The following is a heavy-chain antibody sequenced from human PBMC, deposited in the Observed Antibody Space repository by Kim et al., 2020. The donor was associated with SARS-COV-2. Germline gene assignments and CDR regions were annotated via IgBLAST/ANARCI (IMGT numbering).Heavy chain of an antibody. J-gene: IGHJ5*02. D-gene: IGHD6-6*01. CDR3: ARDVSSFVGGNKGADWFDP. V-gene: IGHV1-2*02. Sequence: ASVKVSCKASGYTFTGYYMHWVRQAPGQGLEWMGWINPNSGGTNYAQKFQGRVTMTRDTSISTAYMELSRLRSDDTAVYYCARDVSSFVGGNKGADWFDPWGQGTLVTVSS. CDR1: GYTFTGYY. CDR2: INPNSGGT.